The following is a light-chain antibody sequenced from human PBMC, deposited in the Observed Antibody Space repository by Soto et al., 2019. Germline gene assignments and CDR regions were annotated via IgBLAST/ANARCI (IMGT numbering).Light chain of an antibody. J-gene: IGLJ2*01. CDR3: CSYAASGSLL. V-gene: IGLV2-23*02. CDR2: EVN. Sequence: QSALTQPASVAGSPGQSITISCTGTSSDVGLYNLVSWYQQHPGKAPKFMIHEVNKRSSGISFRFSGSKSGNTASLTISGLQAEDEADYYCCSYAASGSLLFGGGTKVTVL. CDR1: SSDVGLYNL.